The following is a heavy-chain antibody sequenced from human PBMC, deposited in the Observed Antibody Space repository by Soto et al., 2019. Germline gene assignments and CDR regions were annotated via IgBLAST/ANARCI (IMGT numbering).Heavy chain of an antibody. Sequence: EVQLLESGGGLVQPGGSLRLSCAASGFTFSSYVMSWVRQAPGEGLEWVSAVSGSGAATYYSDSVKGRFTISRDNSKNTVYLQMNSLRAEDTAVYYCAKEEVAGSFRWIDPWGQGTLVTVSS. V-gene: IGHV3-23*01. J-gene: IGHJ5*02. D-gene: IGHD6-19*01. CDR2: VSGSGAAT. CDR3: AKEEVAGSFRWIDP. CDR1: GFTFSSYV.